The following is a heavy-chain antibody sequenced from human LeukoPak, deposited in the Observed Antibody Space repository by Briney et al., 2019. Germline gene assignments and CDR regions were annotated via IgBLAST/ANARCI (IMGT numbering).Heavy chain of an antibody. Sequence: ASVKVSCEASGYTFTGYYMHWVRQAPGQGLEWMGWINPNSGGTNYAQKFQGRVTMTTGTSISTAYMEFTSLTFDDTGVYYCARAVGVVGAAWRDLDYWGQGTLVTVSS. CDR1: GYTFTGYY. V-gene: IGHV1-2*02. J-gene: IGHJ4*02. D-gene: IGHD2-15*01. CDR3: ARAVGVVGAAWRDLDY. CDR2: INPNSGGT.